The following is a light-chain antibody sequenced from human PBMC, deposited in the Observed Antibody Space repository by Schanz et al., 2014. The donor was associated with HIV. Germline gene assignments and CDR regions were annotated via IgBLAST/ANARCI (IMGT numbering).Light chain of an antibody. CDR3: AVWDDSLNGVV. J-gene: IGLJ2*01. CDR2: SNN. V-gene: IGLV1-44*01. Sequence: QSVLTQPPSASGTPGQRVTISCSGTNANIGSNTVNWYRQFPGTAPKLLIYSNNQRPSGVPGRLSGSKSGTSASLAISGLQSEDEADYYCAVWDDSLNGVVFGGGTKLTVL. CDR1: NANIGSNT.